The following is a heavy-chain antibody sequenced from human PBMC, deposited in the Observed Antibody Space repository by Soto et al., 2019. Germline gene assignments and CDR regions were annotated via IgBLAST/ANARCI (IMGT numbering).Heavy chain of an antibody. Sequence: SETLSLTCTVSGGSISSYYWSWIRQPPGKGLEWIGYIYYSGSTNYNPSLKGRVTISVDTSKNQFSLKLSSVTAADTAVYYCARDLGDCINGVCYVNYFDYWGQGTLVTVSS. J-gene: IGHJ4*02. D-gene: IGHD2-8*01. CDR3: ARDLGDCINGVCYVNYFDY. CDR2: IYYSGST. CDR1: GGSISSYY. V-gene: IGHV4-59*01.